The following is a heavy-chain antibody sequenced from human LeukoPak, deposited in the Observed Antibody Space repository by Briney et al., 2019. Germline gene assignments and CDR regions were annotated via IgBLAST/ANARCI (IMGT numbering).Heavy chain of an antibody. V-gene: IGHV1-2*02. CDR3: ARVSHKLRFLEWPYDY. Sequence: ASVKVSCKASGYTFTGYYMHWVRQAPGQGLEWMGWINPNSGGTNYAQKFQGRVTMTRDMSISTAYMELSRLRSDDTAVYHCARVSHKLRFLEWPYDYWGQGTLVTVSS. D-gene: IGHD3-3*01. CDR2: INPNSGGT. J-gene: IGHJ4*02. CDR1: GYTFTGYY.